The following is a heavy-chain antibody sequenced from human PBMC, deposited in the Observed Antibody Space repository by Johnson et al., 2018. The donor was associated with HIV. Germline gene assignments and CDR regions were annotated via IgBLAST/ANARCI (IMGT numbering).Heavy chain of an antibody. Sequence: VQLVESGGGLVQPGGSLRLSCAASGLIFSRSWMHWVRQAPGKGLVWVSRTNSDGTTTNYADSVKGRFTISRDKAKNTLHLQMNSLRAEDTAVYYFVREWGMITFGGVIPRNAFDIWGQGTMFTVSS. CDR3: VREWGMITFGGVIPRNAFDI. CDR2: TNSDGTTT. J-gene: IGHJ3*02. CDR1: GLIFSRSW. V-gene: IGHV3-74*01. D-gene: IGHD3-16*01.